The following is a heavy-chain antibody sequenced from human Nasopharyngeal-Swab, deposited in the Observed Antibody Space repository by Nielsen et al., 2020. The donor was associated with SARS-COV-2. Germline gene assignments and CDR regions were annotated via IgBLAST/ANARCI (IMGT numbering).Heavy chain of an antibody. CDR1: GFTFSSHW. CDR2: INSDGSIT. D-gene: IGHD6-13*01. Sequence: GESLKISCAASGFTFSSHWMHWVRQAPGKGLVWVSRINSDGSITNYADSVKGRFTISRDNSKNTLYLQMNSLRAEDTAVYYCAKDPGGYSSNWYVDYWGQGTLVTVSS. V-gene: IGHV3-74*01. J-gene: IGHJ4*02. CDR3: AKDPGGYSSNWYVDY.